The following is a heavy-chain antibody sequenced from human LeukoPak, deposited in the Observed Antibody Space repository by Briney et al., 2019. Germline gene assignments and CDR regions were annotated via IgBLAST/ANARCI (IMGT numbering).Heavy chain of an antibody. CDR1: GFTLSTYS. CDR2: ITSSSSTM. D-gene: IGHD5-12*01. CDR3: ARGPSGYHNT. J-gene: IGHJ4*02. Sequence: PGGSLRLSCAASGFTLSTYSMNWVRQAPGKGLEWVSYITSSSSTMYYADSVKGRFTISRDNAKNSLYLQMNSLRAEDTAVYYCARGPSGYHNTGGQGTLVTVSS. V-gene: IGHV3-48*01.